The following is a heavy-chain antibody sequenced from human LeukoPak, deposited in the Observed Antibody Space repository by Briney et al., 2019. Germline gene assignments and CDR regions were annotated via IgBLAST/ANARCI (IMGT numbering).Heavy chain of an antibody. D-gene: IGHD3-10*01. V-gene: IGHV4-59*01. CDR1: GGSFSGYY. Sequence: SETLSLTCAVYGGSFSGYYWSWIRQPPGKGLVWIGYIYNSGSTNNNPSLKSRVTISVDTSKKQFSLKLSSVTAADTAVYYCARETPYGSGSYPFDYWGQGILVTVSS. J-gene: IGHJ4*02. CDR3: ARETPYGSGSYPFDY. CDR2: IYNSGST.